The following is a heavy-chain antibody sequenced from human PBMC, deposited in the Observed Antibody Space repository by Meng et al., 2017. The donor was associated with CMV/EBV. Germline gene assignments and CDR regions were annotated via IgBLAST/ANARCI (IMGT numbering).Heavy chain of an antibody. V-gene: IGHV4-34*01. D-gene: IGHD1-7*01. CDR2: INHSGST. Sequence: ETLSLTCAVYGGSFSGYYWSWIRQPPGKGLEWIGEINHSGSTNYNPSLKSRVTISVDTSKNQFSLKLSSVTAADTAVYYCARASITGTTYYYYYGMDVWGQGTTVTVSS. CDR1: GGSFSGYY. CDR3: ARASITGTTYYYYYGMDV. J-gene: IGHJ6*02.